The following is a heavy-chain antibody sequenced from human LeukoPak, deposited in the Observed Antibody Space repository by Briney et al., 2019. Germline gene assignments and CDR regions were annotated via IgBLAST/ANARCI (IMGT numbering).Heavy chain of an antibody. J-gene: IGHJ4*02. CDR3: ARDLSPVVRASPMGY. Sequence: GGSLRLSCAASGFTFTTYGMHWVRQSPGKGLEGVALITYDGYYKYYSDSVKGRFTISSDTSKNTLYLQMNSLRAEDTAVYYCARDLSPVVRASPMGYWGQGTLVTVSS. V-gene: IGHV3-30*03. CDR2: ITYDGYYK. CDR1: GFTFTTYG. D-gene: IGHD3-10*01.